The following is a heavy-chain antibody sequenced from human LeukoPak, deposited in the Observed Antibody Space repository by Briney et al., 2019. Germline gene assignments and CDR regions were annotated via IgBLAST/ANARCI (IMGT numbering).Heavy chain of an antibody. CDR1: GYTFTSYG. D-gene: IGHD3-10*01. Sequence: VASVKVSCKASGYTFTSYGISWVRQAPGQGLEWMGWISAYNGNTNYAQKLQGRVTMTTDTSTSTAYMELRSLRSDDTAVYYCAREEYYGSGIYRYYYYYMDVWGKGTTVTVSS. V-gene: IGHV1-18*01. CDR2: ISAYNGNT. J-gene: IGHJ6*03. CDR3: AREEYYGSGIYRYYYYYMDV.